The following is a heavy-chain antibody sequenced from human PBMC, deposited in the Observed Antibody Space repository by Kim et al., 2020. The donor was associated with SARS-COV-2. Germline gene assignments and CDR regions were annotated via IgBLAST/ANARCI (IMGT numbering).Heavy chain of an antibody. CDR3: AKGTRPGGANFDY. CDR2: ISWNSGSI. V-gene: IGHV3-9*01. D-gene: IGHD2-21*01. CDR1: GFTFGDYA. Sequence: GGSLRLSCAASGFTFGDYAMHWVRQAPGKGLEWVSGISWNSGSIGYADSVKGRFTISRDNAKNSLYLQMNSLRAEDTALYYCAKGTRPGGANFDYWGQGTLVTVSS. J-gene: IGHJ4*02.